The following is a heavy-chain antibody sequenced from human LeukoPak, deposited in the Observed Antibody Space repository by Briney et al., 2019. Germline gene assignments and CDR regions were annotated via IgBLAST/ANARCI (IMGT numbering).Heavy chain of an antibody. CDR3: ASSKLGYSYGPGSDWFDP. CDR1: GGTFSSYA. J-gene: IGHJ5*02. V-gene: IGHV1-69*06. CDR2: IIPIFGTA. D-gene: IGHD5-18*01. Sequence: SVKVSCKASGGTFSSYAISWVRQAPGQGLEWMGGIIPIFGTANYAQKFQGRVTITADKSTSTAYMELSSLRSEDTAVYYCASSKLGYSYGPGSDWFDPWGQGTLVTVSS.